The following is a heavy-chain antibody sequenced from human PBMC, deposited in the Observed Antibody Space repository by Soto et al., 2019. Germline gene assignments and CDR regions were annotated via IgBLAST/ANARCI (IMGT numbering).Heavy chain of an antibody. D-gene: IGHD1-26*01. CDR2: ISAYNGNT. J-gene: IGHJ4*02. CDR1: GYTFTSYG. V-gene: IGHV1-18*01. CDR3: ARDVGGVGASRGVDY. Sequence: QVQLVQSGAEVKKPGASVKVSCKASGYTFTSYGISWVRQAPGQGLEWMGWISAYNGNTNYAQKLQGRVTMTTDTSTGTANMELRSLRSDDTAVYYCARDVGGVGASRGVDYWGQGTLVTVSS.